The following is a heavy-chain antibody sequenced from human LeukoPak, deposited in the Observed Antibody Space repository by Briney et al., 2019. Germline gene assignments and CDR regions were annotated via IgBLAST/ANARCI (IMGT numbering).Heavy chain of an antibody. D-gene: IGHD3-10*01. J-gene: IGHJ4*02. V-gene: IGHV3-23*01. CDR3: AKDPMVYYYGSGGSVFDY. CDR1: GFTFSSYA. Sequence: GGSLRLSCAASGFTFSSYAMSWVRQAPGKGLEWVSATSGSGGSTYYADSVKGRFTISRDNSKNTLYLQMNSLRAEDTAVYYCAKDPMVYYYGSGGSVFDYWGQGTLVTVSS. CDR2: TSGSGGST.